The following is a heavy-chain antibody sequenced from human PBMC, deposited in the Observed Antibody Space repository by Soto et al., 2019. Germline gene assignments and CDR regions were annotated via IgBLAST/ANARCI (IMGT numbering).Heavy chain of an antibody. J-gene: IGHJ6*02. CDR2: IYYSGST. D-gene: IGHD4-4*01. CDR3: ARGSNFATEEDYYYGMDV. CDR1: GGSISSGDYY. Sequence: SETLSLTCTVSGGSISSGDYYWSWIRQPPGKGLEWIGYIYYSGSTYYNPSLKSRVTISVDTSKNQFSLKLSSVTAADTAVYYCARGSNFATEEDYYYGMDVWGQGTTGTV. V-gene: IGHV4-30-4*01.